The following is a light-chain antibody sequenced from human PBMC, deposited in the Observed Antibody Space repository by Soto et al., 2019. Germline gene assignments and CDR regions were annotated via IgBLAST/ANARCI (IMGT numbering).Light chain of an antibody. Sequence: QSALTQPPSASGSPGQSVTISCTGSSSDVGGYDYVSWYQQHPGKAPKLMIYEVIKRPSGVPDRFSGSKSGNTASLTVSGLQAEDEADYYCSSYAGSNNPVVFGGGTNLTVL. CDR1: SSDVGGYDY. CDR3: SSYAGSNNPVV. CDR2: EVI. J-gene: IGLJ2*01. V-gene: IGLV2-8*01.